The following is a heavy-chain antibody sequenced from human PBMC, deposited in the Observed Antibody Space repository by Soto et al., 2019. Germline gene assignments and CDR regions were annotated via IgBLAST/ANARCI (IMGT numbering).Heavy chain of an antibody. D-gene: IGHD2-8*02. J-gene: IGHJ4*02. Sequence: LKISCKGSGYSFTNYWITWVRQMPGKGLEWMGIIYPGDSDTRYGPSFQGQVTISADKSISTAYLQWSSLEASDTAMYYCARVDPTGVPQDYWGQGTMVTVYS. CDR1: GYSFTNYW. CDR3: ARVDPTGVPQDY. CDR2: IYPGDSDT. V-gene: IGHV5-51*01.